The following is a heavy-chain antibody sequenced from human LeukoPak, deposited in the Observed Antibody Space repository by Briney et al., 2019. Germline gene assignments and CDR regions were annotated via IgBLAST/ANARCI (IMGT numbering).Heavy chain of an antibody. CDR2: INHSGST. CDR1: GGSFSGYY. D-gene: IGHD3-10*01. Sequence: SETLSLTCAVYGGSFSGYYWNWIRQPPGKGLEWIGEINHSGSTNYNPSLKSRVTISVDTSKNQFSLKLSSVTAADTAVYYCARRGVTTIDYWGQGTLVTVPS. V-gene: IGHV4-34*01. CDR3: ARRGVTTIDY. J-gene: IGHJ4*02.